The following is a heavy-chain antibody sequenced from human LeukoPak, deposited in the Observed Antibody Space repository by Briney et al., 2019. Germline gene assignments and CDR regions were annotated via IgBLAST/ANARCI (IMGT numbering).Heavy chain of an antibody. V-gene: IGHV3-23*01. CDR2: ISGSGGST. J-gene: IGHJ4*02. CDR1: GLTFSSHG. CDR3: ASAIVVIPAAIRY. Sequence: GGSLRLSCAASGLTFSSHGMSWVRQAPGKGLEGVSSISGSGGSTYYADSVKGRFTISRDNSKNTLYLQMNSLRAEDTAVYYCASAIVVIPAAIRYWGQGTLVTVSS. D-gene: IGHD2-2*01.